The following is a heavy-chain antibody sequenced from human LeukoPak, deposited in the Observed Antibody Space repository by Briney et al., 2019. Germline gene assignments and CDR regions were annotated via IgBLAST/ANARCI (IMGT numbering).Heavy chain of an antibody. D-gene: IGHD5-24*01. V-gene: IGHV4-31*03. J-gene: IGHJ4*02. CDR2: IYYSGST. CDR3: ARGGRDGYNWRDY. CDR1: GGPISSGGYY. Sequence: SQTLSLTCTVSGGPISSGGYYWSWIRQHPGKGLEWIGYIYYSGSTYYNPSLKSRVTISVDTSKNQFSLKLSSVTAADTAVYYCARGGRDGYNWRDYWGQGTLVTVSS.